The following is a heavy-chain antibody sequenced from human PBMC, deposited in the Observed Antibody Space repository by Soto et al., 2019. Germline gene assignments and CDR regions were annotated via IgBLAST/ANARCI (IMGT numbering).Heavy chain of an antibody. CDR3: ARDLRVGMGYFDY. D-gene: IGHD1-26*01. Sequence: SETLSLTCTVSGGSISSGGYYWSWIRQHPGKGLEWIGYIYYSGSTYYNPSLKSRVTISVDTSKNQFSLKLSSVTAADTAVYYCARDLRVGMGYFDYWGQGTLVTVSS. J-gene: IGHJ4*02. CDR1: GGSISSGGYY. V-gene: IGHV4-31*03. CDR2: IYYSGST.